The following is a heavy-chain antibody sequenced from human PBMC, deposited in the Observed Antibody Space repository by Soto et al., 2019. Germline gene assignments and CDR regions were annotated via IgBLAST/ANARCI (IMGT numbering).Heavy chain of an antibody. V-gene: IGHV1-2*02. CDR3: ARGYGESGYDYYGP. CDR1: EYSFTGHY. Sequence: GASVKVSCKASEYSFTGHYLHWVRQAPGQGLEWMGWIDPKSGDTKYAPKFRDRVTMTSDTSINTAYMDLINLIYDDTDFYYCARGYGESGYDYYGPWRQGPQVTVSS. J-gene: IGHJ5*02. CDR2: IDPKSGDT. D-gene: IGHD3-22*01.